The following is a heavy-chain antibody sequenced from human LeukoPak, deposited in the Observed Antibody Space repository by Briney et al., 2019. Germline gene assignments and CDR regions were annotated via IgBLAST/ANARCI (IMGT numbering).Heavy chain of an antibody. D-gene: IGHD3-10*01. CDR3: ARGYGSATKEAFDI. CDR2: IYASGSTNY. CDR1: GDSINDYY. J-gene: IGHJ3*02. V-gene: IGHV4-4*07. Sequence: SETLSLTCTVSGDSINDYYWSWIRQPAGKGLEWIGRIYASGSTNYNYNPSLKSRVTMSVDTSKKQFSLKVSSVTAADTAVYYCARGYGSATKEAFDIWGQGTMVTVSS.